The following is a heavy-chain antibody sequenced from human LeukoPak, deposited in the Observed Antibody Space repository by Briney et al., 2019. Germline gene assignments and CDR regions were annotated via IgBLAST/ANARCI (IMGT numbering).Heavy chain of an antibody. D-gene: IGHD2-2*02. V-gene: IGHV4-59*01. CDR2: IYYSGST. Sequence: SETLSLTYTVSGGSISSYYWSWIRQPPGKGLEWIGYIYYSGSTNYNPSLKSRVTISVDTSKHQFSLKLNSVTAADTAVYYCARALVLYFDYWGQGTLVTVSS. CDR1: GGSISSYY. CDR3: ARALVLYFDY. J-gene: IGHJ4*02.